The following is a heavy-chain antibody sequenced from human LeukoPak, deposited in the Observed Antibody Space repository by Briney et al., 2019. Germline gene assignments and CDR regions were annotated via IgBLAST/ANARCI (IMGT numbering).Heavy chain of an antibody. D-gene: IGHD1-26*01. CDR2: MNSDGSIT. V-gene: IGHV3-74*03. Sequence: GGSLRLSCAASGFTFSNSWMYWVRQAPGKGLVRVSRMNSDGSITEYADSVKGRFTISRDNARNTLFLQMNSLRVEDTAVYYCARGPDHGGSYYHDWGQGTLVTVSS. CDR3: ARGPDHGGSYYHD. J-gene: IGHJ4*02. CDR1: GFTFSNSW.